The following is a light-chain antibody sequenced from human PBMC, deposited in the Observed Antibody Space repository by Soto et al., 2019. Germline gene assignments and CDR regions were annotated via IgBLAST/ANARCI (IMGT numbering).Light chain of an antibody. CDR2: DAS. J-gene: IGKJ4*01. V-gene: IGKV3-11*01. CDR1: QSVTSS. CDR3: QHRSTWPRT. Sequence: EIVLTQSPGTLSLSPGERATLSCRASQSVTSSLVWYQQKAGHAPRLLIYDASNRATDIPARFSGSGSGTDFTLTISSLEPEDSAVYYCQHRSTWPRTFGGGTKVEIK.